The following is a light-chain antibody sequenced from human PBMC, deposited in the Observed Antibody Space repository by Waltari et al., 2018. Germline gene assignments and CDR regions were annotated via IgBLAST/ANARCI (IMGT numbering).Light chain of an antibody. CDR1: LRILHSYETKNY. CDR3: QQYYRTPFT. CDR2: GAS. V-gene: IGKV4-1*01. Sequence: DIVMTQSPDSLSVSLGERATINCKSSLRILHSYETKNYLGWYQQKSGQSAKLLIYGASTRESGVPDRCSGSGSGTDFTLTISSLQAEDVAVYYCQQYYRTPFTFGPVTKVDIK. J-gene: IGKJ3*01.